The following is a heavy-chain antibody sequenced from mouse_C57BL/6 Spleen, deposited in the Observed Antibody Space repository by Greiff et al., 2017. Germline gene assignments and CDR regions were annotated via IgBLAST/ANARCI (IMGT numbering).Heavy chain of an antibody. CDR2: IDPSDSYT. J-gene: IGHJ3*01. D-gene: IGHD1-1*01. CDR3: ARWPYYYGSPAWFAY. V-gene: IGHV1-50*01. CDR1: GYTFTSYW. Sequence: QVQLQQPGAELVKPGASVKLSCKASGYTFTSYWMPWVKQRPGQGLEWIGEIDPSDSYTNYNQKFKGKATLTVDTSSSTAYMQLSSLTSEDSAVYYCARWPYYYGSPAWFAYWGQGTLVTVSA.